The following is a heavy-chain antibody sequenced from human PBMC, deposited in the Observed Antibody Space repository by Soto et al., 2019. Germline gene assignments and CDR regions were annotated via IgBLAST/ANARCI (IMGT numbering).Heavy chain of an antibody. D-gene: IGHD2-2*01. CDR3: ARDFSGPMDY. CDR2: IYPSGGST. V-gene: IGHV1-46*01. CDR1: GYTFTNYY. Sequence: GXSVQVCFKGSGYTFTNYYMHWVRQAPGQGLEWMGIIYPSGGSTRNAQKFQGRVTMTRDTSTSTVYMELSSLRSEDTAVYYCARDFSGPMDYWGRGTLVTVSS. J-gene: IGHJ4*02.